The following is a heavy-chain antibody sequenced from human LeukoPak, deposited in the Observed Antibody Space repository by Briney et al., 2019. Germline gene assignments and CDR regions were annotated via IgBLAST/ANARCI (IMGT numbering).Heavy chain of an antibody. CDR3: AFSDDYYDSSGLEY. V-gene: IGHV4-34*01. Sequence: PSETLSLTCAVYGGSFSGYYWSWIRQPPGKGLEWIGEISHSGSTNYNPSLKSRVTISVDTSKNQFSLKLSSVTAADTAVYYCAFSDDYYDSSGLEYWGQGTLVTVSS. D-gene: IGHD3-22*01. CDR2: ISHSGST. J-gene: IGHJ4*02. CDR1: GGSFSGYY.